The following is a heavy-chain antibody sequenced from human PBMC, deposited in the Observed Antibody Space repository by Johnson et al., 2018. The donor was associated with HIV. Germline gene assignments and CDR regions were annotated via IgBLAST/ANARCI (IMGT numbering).Heavy chain of an antibody. V-gene: IGHV3-9*01. D-gene: IGHD1-26*01. Sequence: VQLVESGGGVVQPGRSLRLSCAASGFTFDDYAMNWVRQAPGKGLEWVSGISWNSGSIGYADSVKGRFTISRDNAKNSLYLQMNSLRAEDTALYYCAKDMSVGASPVAFDIWGQGTMVTVSS. J-gene: IGHJ3*02. CDR3: AKDMSVGASPVAFDI. CDR1: GFTFDDYA. CDR2: ISWNSGSI.